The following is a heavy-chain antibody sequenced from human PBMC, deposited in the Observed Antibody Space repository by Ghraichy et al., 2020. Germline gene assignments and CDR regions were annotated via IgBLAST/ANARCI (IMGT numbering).Heavy chain of an antibody. CDR2: MSGSRGTT. J-gene: IGHJ4*02. D-gene: IGHD5-12*01. CDR1: GFTINSRA. CDR3: VGYRGMEIEKYYFGY. V-gene: IGHV3-23*01. Sequence: GGSLRLSCAASGFTINSRAMRWVRQAPGKGLEWVSFMSGSRGTTDYAESVKGRFTVSRDISKNTLYLHLNSLRAEDTAMYYCVGYRGMEIEKYYFGYWDQGTLVTVSS.